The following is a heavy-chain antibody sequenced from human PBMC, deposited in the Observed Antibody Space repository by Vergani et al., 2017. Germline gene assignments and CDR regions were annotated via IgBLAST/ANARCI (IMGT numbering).Heavy chain of an antibody. J-gene: IGHJ4*02. CDR1: GFTFSSYA. V-gene: IGHV3-23*01. D-gene: IGHD3-22*01. CDR2: ISGSGGST. Sequence: EVQLLESGGGLVQPGGSLRLSCAASGFTFSSYAMSWVRQAPGKGLEWVSAISGSGGSTYYADSVKGRFTISRDNSKNTLYLQMNSLRAEDTAVYYCAKDDGALTMIVVGNCGCDYWGQGTLVTVSS. CDR3: AKDDGALTMIVVGNCGCDY.